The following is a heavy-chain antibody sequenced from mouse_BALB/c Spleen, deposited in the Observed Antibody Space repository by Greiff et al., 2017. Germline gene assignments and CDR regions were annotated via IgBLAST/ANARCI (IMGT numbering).Heavy chain of an antibody. CDR1: GFTFSSYA. J-gene: IGHJ3*01. V-gene: IGHV5-6-5*01. CDR2: ISSGGST. CDR3: ARGDAAWFAY. Sequence: EVQRVESGGGLVKPGGSLKLSCAASGFTFSSYAMSWVRQTPEKRLEWVASISSGGSTYYPDSVKGRFTISRDNARNILYLQMSSLRSEDTAMYYCARGDAAWFAYWGQGTLVTVSA.